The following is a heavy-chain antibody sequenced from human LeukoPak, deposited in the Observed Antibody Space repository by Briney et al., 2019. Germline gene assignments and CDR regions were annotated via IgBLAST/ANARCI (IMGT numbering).Heavy chain of an antibody. CDR2: INWNGRST. Sequence: PGGSLRLSCAASGFTFEGHGMSWVHQVPGKGLEWVSSINWNGRSTTYADSVRGRFIISRDDAKNSQFLQMNSLRVEDTALYYCAREGRYTHDAFDIWGPGTVVTVS. J-gene: IGHJ3*02. CDR1: GFTFEGHG. CDR3: AREGRYTHDAFDI. D-gene: IGHD5-24*01. V-gene: IGHV3-20*04.